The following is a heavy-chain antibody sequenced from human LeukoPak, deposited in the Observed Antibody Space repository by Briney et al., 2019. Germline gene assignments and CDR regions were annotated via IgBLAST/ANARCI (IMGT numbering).Heavy chain of an antibody. D-gene: IGHD6-19*01. Sequence: PSETLSLTCTVSGGSISNYYWSWIRQPPGKGLEWIGYIYYSGNINYNPSLKSRVTISVDTSKNQLSLKLASVTAADTAVYFCARDRGSEAGFDYWGQGTLVTVSS. CDR2: IYYSGNI. V-gene: IGHV4-59*01. CDR3: ARDRGSEAGFDY. CDR1: GGSISNYY. J-gene: IGHJ4*02.